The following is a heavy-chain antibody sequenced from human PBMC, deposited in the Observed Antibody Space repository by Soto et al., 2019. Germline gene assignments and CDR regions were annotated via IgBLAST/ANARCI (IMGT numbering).Heavy chain of an antibody. J-gene: IGHJ6*02. V-gene: IGHV3-23*01. Sequence: PGGSLRLSCAASGFTFSSYAMSWVRQAPGKGLEWVSAISGSGGSTYYADSVKGRFTISRDNSKNTLYLQMNSLRAEDTAVYYCAKDLAVAGTLRYGMDVWGQGTTVTVSS. CDR2: ISGSGGST. CDR3: AKDLAVAGTLRYGMDV. D-gene: IGHD6-19*01. CDR1: GFTFSSYA.